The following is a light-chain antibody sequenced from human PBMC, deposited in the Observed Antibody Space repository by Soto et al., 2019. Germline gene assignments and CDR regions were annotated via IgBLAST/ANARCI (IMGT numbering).Light chain of an antibody. CDR3: QQDYSYPLT. Sequence: AIQMTQSPSSLSASVGDRVTITCQASQGIRDDLGWYQQKPGKAPKLLMYAASTLQSGVPSRFSGSGSGTDFTLTISSLQPEDFATYYCQQDYSYPLTFGQGTKVEIK. J-gene: IGKJ1*01. V-gene: IGKV1-6*01. CDR1: QGIRDD. CDR2: AAS.